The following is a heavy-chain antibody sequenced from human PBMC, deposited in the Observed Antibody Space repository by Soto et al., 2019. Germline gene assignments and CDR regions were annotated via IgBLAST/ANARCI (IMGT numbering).Heavy chain of an antibody. V-gene: IGHV4-59*08. CDR3: VRQGFGRLHGLVDV. CDR1: DDSSSNYK. J-gene: IGHJ6*02. CDR2: IDSNGGT. D-gene: IGHD3-10*01. Sequence: PSVTLSLTCTVSDDSSSNYKWSWIRQPPGRRLEWIGYIDSNGGTSYNPSLQSRVTISIDTSTKQFFLKLSSVTAADTAVYYCVRQGFGRLHGLVDVSGQGTTVTVSS.